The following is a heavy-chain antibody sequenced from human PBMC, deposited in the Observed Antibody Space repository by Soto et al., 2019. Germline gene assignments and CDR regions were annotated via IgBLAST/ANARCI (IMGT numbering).Heavy chain of an antibody. V-gene: IGHV4-4*07. CDR1: AGSINTFY. J-gene: IGHJ4*02. Sequence: SETLSLTCTVSAGSINTFYWSWVRQPAGKGLGWIGRIFSSGSTSFNPSLESRVAMSVDTSKNHFSINLSSVTAADMAVYYCAREGSYSAYNFAHGIQLWSFDFWGQGALVTVSS. CDR3: AREGSYSAYNFAHGIQLWSFDF. CDR2: IFSSGST. D-gene: IGHD5-12*01.